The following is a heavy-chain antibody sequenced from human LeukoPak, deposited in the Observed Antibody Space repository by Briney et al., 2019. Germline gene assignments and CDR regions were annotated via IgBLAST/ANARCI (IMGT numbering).Heavy chain of an antibody. Sequence: PGGSLRLSCAASGFTVSSNYMSWVRQVPGKGLDWVSSISPTSAYIYYQDSVKGRFTISRDDAKNSLYLEMDSLRAEDTAVYYCARTIYYYESTSYFSDAFDVWGQGTMVTVSS. J-gene: IGHJ3*01. V-gene: IGHV3-21*01. CDR2: ISPTSAYI. D-gene: IGHD3-22*01. CDR1: GFTVSSNY. CDR3: ARTIYYYESTSYFSDAFDV.